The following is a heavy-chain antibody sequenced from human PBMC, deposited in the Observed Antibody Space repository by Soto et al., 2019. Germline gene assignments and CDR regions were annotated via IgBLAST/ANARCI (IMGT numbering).Heavy chain of an antibody. D-gene: IGHD6-13*01. V-gene: IGHV4-4*02. CDR2: IYHSGNT. Sequence: QVQLQESGPGLVKPSGTLSLTCAVSGGSIRSSNWWSWVRQPQGKGLWWIGEIYHSGNTNYNPFHNRRVTISVDKSNNQFSRKLSFVTAADTAVYYCARSISSSCRRNYFDYWGQGTLVTVSS. J-gene: IGHJ4*02. CDR1: GGSIRSSNW. CDR3: ARSISSSCRRNYFDY.